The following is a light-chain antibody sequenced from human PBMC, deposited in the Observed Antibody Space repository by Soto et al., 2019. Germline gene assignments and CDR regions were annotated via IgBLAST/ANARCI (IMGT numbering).Light chain of an antibody. V-gene: IGKV1-39*01. J-gene: IGKJ3*01. Sequence: IHMTQSPSTLSASVGDRVTITCRASQSISSWLAWYQQKPGKAPKLLIYDASSLQSGVPSRFSGSGYGTDFTLTISSLQTEDFATYYCQQSYSTPLTFGPGTKVDIK. CDR1: QSISSW. CDR3: QQSYSTPLT. CDR2: DAS.